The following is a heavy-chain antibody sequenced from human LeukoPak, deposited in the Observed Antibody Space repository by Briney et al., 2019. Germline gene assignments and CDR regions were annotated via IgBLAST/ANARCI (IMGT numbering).Heavy chain of an antibody. CDR2: IYYSGTT. J-gene: IGHJ4*02. V-gene: IGHV4-31*03. CDR3: ARYGGNAHDY. D-gene: IGHD4/OR15-4a*01. CDR1: GGSISSGDYY. Sequence: PSETLSLTCTVSGGSISSGDYYWSWIRQPPGKGLEWIGHIYYSGTTYYNPSLKSRVSISVDTSKNQFSLRLSSVTAADTAVYYCARYGGNAHDYWGQGTLVTVSS.